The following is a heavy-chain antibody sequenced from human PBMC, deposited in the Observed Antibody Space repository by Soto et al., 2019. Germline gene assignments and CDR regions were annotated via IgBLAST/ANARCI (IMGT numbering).Heavy chain of an antibody. CDR2: IYTSGST. D-gene: IGHD5-12*01. CDR3: ARARWLQRRVASFDP. Sequence: PETLFLTCTASGASINSYYWSSIWQPAGKGLEWIGRIYTSGSTNYNPSLKSRVTMSVDTSKNQFSLKLSSVTAADTPLHYCARARWLQRRVASFDPWGQGILLTVSS. J-gene: IGHJ5*02. CDR1: GASINSYY. V-gene: IGHV4-4*07.